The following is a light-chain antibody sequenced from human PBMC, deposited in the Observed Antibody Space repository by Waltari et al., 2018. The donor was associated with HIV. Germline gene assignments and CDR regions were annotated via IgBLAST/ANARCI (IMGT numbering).Light chain of an antibody. V-gene: IGLV2-14*01. CDR2: DVS. CDR3: SSYTSSSTYV. J-gene: IGLJ1*01. Sequence: QSALTQPASVSGSPGQSITISCTGTSRYVGRYNYVSWYQQHPGKAPKLMIYDVSKRPSGVSNRFSGSKSGNTASLTISGLQAEDEADYYCSSYTSSSTYVFGTGTKVTVL. CDR1: SRYVGRYNY.